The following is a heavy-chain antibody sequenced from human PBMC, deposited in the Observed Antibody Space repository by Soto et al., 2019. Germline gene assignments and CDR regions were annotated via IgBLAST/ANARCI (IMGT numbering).Heavy chain of an antibody. CDR1: SGSISSSNW. CDR2: IYHSGST. D-gene: IGHD3-16*01. Sequence: QVQLQESGPGLVKPSGTLSLTCAVSSGSISSSNWWSWVRQPPGKGLEWIGEIYHSGSTNYNPTLKSRVTISVDKSTNQFSLKLSSVTAAHTAVYYCARVDGDSYYYMDVWGKGTTVTVSS. CDR3: ARVDGDSYYYMDV. V-gene: IGHV4-4*02. J-gene: IGHJ6*03.